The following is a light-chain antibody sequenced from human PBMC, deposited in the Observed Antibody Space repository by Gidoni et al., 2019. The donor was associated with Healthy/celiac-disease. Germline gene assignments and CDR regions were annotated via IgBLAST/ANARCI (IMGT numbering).Light chain of an antibody. CDR2: QDS. Sequence: SYELTQPHSVSVSPGRTASITCSGDKLGDKYACWYQPKPGQSPVLVIYQDSKRPSGIPERFSGSNSGNTATLTISGTQAMDEADYYCQAWDSSTVVFGGGTKLTVL. CDR3: QAWDSSTVV. V-gene: IGLV3-1*01. J-gene: IGLJ2*01. CDR1: KLGDKY.